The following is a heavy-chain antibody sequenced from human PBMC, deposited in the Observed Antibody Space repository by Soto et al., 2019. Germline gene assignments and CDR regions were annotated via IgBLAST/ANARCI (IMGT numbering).Heavy chain of an antibody. CDR3: ARGYCSSNSCHNWFDS. CDR2: IYNTGST. D-gene: IGHD2-2*01. Sequence: KPSETLSLTCTVSGGSISIGGLYWSCIRQHPGKGLEWIGYIYNTGSTYYNPSLKSRVTISVDTSKNQISLKLSSVTAADTAVYYCARGYCSSNSCHNWFDSWGQGTLVTVSS. V-gene: IGHV4-31*03. CDR1: GGSISIGGLY. J-gene: IGHJ5*01.